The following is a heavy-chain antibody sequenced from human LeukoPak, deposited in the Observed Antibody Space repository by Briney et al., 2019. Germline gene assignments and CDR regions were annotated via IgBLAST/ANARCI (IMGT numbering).Heavy chain of an antibody. D-gene: IGHD6-13*01. CDR2: IYYSGST. V-gene: IGHV4-59*01. CDR1: GASISSFY. J-gene: IGHJ4*02. Sequence: SETLSLTCTVSGASISSFYWSRIRQPPGKGLEWIGYIYYSGSTNYNPSLKSRVTISVDTSKNQFSLKLSSVTAADTAVYYCARDLAAAGSFDYWGQGTLVTVSS. CDR3: ARDLAAAGSFDY.